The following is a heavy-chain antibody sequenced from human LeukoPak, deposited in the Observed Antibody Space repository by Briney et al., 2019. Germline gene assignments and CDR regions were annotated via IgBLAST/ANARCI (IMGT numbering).Heavy chain of an antibody. CDR2: IQYDGSKK. D-gene: IGHD7-27*01. V-gene: IGHV3-30*02. Sequence: GGSLRLSCAASGVTFSSYVMHWVRQAPGKGLEWGAFIQYDGSKKYYADSVKGGFTISRDNSKNTLYLQMNSLRAEDTAVYFCSALHTLGRVDYWGKGTLVTVSS. CDR1: GVTFSSYV. J-gene: IGHJ4*02. CDR3: SALHTLGRVDY.